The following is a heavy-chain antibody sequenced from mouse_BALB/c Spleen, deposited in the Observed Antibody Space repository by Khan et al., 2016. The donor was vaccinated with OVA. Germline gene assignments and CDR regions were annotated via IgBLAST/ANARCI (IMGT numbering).Heavy chain of an antibody. CDR3: ARMGYYYGSFDY. V-gene: IGHV5-17*02. D-gene: IGHD1-1*01. J-gene: IGHJ2*01. CDR1: GFTFSSFG. CDR2: ISSGSSTI. Sequence: EVELVESGGGLVQPGGSRKLSCAASGFTFSSFGMHWVRQAPEKGLEWVAYISSGSSTIYYADTVKGRFTISRDNPKNTLFLQMTSLSAEDTAMYYCARMGYYYGSFDYWGQGTTLTVSS.